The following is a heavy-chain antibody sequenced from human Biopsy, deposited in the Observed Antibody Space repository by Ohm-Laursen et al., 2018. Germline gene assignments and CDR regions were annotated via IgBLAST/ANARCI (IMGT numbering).Heavy chain of an antibody. CDR2: INSDGSYT. J-gene: IGHJ4*02. CDR1: GFTVYNNY. V-gene: IGHV3-74*03. CDR3: ARGPSGVATIG. Sequence: SLRLSCAASGFTVYNNYMTWVRQAPGKGLVWVARINSDGSYTTNVDSVKGRFTISRDSSKNTLYLQMNSLRVEDTAVYYCARGPSGVATIGRGQGTLVTVSS. D-gene: IGHD5-24*01.